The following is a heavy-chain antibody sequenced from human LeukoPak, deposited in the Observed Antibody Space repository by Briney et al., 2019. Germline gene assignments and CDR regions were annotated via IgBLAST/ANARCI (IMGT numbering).Heavy chain of an antibody. CDR2: ISAYNGNT. V-gene: IGHV1-18*01. Sequence: ASVKVSCKASGYTFTSYGISWVRQAPGQGLEWMGWISAYNGNTNYAQKLRGRVTMTTDTSTSTAYMELRSLRSDDTAVYYCARIPVIIAGDGNNWFDPWGQGTLVTVSS. CDR3: ARIPVIIAGDGNNWFDP. CDR1: GYTFTSYG. J-gene: IGHJ5*02. D-gene: IGHD2-21*02.